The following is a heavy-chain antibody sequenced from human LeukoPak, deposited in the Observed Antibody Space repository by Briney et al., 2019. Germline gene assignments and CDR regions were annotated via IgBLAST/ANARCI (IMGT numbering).Heavy chain of an antibody. V-gene: IGHV3-7*01. CDR2: INQDGSEK. Sequence: GGSLRLSCAASGFTFSSYWMSWVRQAPGKGLEWVAHINQDGSEKYYVDSVKGRFTISRDNAKNSLYLQMNSLRAEDTAVYYCARGMITFGGVIALWGQGTLVTVSS. CDR3: ARGMITFGGVIAL. CDR1: GFTFSSYW. D-gene: IGHD3-16*02. J-gene: IGHJ4*02.